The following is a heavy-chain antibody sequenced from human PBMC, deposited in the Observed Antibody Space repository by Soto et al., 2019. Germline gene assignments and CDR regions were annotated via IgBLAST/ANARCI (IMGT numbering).Heavy chain of an antibody. CDR3: ARDFRYYYGSGSKKNWFDP. J-gene: IGHJ5*02. CDR1: GDSVSSNSAA. D-gene: IGHD3-10*01. V-gene: IGHV6-1*01. Sequence: SQTLSLTCAISGDSVSSNSAAWNWIRQSPSRGLEWLGRTYYRSKWYNDYAVSVKSRITINPDTSKNQFSLQLNSVTPEDTAVYYCARDFRYYYGSGSKKNWFDPWGQGTLVTVSS. CDR2: TYYRSKWYN.